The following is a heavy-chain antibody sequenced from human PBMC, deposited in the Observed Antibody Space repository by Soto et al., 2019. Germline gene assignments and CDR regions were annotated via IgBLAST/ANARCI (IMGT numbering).Heavy chain of an antibody. J-gene: IGHJ6*02. CDR2: IFYSGST. D-gene: IGHD6-13*01. CDR1: GGSISSYY. Sequence: QVQLKESGPGLVKPSETLSLTCTVSGGSISSYYWSWIRQPPGEGLEWLGYIFYSGSTNYNPSLKSRVTISLDTSQNHFSVKLSSVTAADPAVYYCAREGVSSSWYYYYAMDVWGQGTTVTVSS. CDR3: AREGVSSSWYYYYAMDV. V-gene: IGHV4-59*01.